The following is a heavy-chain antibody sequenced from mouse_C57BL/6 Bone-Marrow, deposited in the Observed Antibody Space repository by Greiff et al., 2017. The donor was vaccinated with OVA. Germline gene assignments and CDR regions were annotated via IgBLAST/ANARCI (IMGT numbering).Heavy chain of an antibody. D-gene: IGHD2-1*01. CDR3: ARSPMVKRYFDV. CDR1: GYTFTSYW. CDR2: IHPNSGST. Sequence: VQLQQSGPELVKPGASVKLSCKASGYTFTSYWMHWVKQRPGQGLEWIGMIHPNSGSTNYNEKFKSKATLTVDKSSSTAYMQLSSLTSEDSAVYYCARSPMVKRYFDVWGTGTTVTVSS. J-gene: IGHJ1*03. V-gene: IGHV1-64*01.